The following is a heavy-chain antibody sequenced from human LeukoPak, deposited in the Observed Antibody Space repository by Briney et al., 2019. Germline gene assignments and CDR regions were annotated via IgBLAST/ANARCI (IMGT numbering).Heavy chain of an antibody. Sequence: GGSLRLSCAASGFTFSAYAMHWVRQAPGKGLEWVALISSDGSNRYYADSVKSRFTISRDNSKNTLYLQMNSLRAEDTAVYYCAREGGPKWFDPWGQGTLVTVSS. D-gene: IGHD3-16*01. CDR1: GFTFSAYA. CDR3: AREGGPKWFDP. J-gene: IGHJ5*02. CDR2: ISSDGSNR. V-gene: IGHV3-30*04.